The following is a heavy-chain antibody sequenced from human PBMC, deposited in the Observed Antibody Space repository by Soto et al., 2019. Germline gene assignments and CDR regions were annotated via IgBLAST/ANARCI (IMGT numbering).Heavy chain of an antibody. Sequence: QVHLQESGPGLVKPSGTLSLTCAVSGDSINTNNWWSWVRQPPGKGLEWIGEVYHSGSTNYNPSLKSRVAISIVQSKNQFSLTVTAVTAADTAVYYCAFPATNDCDYWGQGILVTVSS. D-gene: IGHD4-4*01. CDR3: AFPATNDCDY. J-gene: IGHJ4*02. CDR2: VYHSGST. CDR1: GDSINTNNW. V-gene: IGHV4-4*02.